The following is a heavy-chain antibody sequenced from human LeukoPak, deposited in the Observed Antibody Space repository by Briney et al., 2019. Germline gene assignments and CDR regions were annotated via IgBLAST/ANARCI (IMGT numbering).Heavy chain of an antibody. J-gene: IGHJ3*02. Sequence: GGSLRLSCAASGFTSSRYSMNWVRQAPGEGLEWVSSISSSRSYIYYADSVKGRFTISRDNAKNSLYLQMNSLRAEDTAVYYCARDAFDIWGQGTMVTVSS. V-gene: IGHV3-21*01. CDR1: GFTSSRYS. CDR2: ISSSRSYI. CDR3: ARDAFDI.